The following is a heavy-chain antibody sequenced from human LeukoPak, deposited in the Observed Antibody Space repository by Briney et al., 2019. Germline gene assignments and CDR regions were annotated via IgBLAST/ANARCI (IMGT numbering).Heavy chain of an antibody. J-gene: IGHJ5*02. D-gene: IGHD5-18*01. CDR3: ARRTITAMVEENWFDP. Sequence: GESLKISCKGSGYSFTSYWIGWVRQMPGKGLEWMGIIYPGDSDPRYSPSFQGQVTISADKSISTADLQWSSLKASDTAMYYCARRTITAMVEENWFDPWGQGTLVTVSS. CDR2: IYPGDSDP. CDR1: GYSFTSYW. V-gene: IGHV5-51*01.